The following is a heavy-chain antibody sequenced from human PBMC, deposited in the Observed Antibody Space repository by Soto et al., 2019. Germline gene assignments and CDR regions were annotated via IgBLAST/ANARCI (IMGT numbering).Heavy chain of an antibody. Sequence: EVLLVESGGGLVKPGGSLRLSCAASGFNFGGSSMNWVRQSPRTGLEWVSSISDSGGFIKYADSVKGRFTISRDYARNSLFLQMDSLRAAGAAVCYCATSTSWYYLLGGQGSVVTVSS. CDR2: ISDSGGFI. CDR1: GFNFGGSS. CDR3: ATSTSWYYLL. D-gene: IGHD6-13*01. J-gene: IGHJ4*02. V-gene: IGHV3-21*01.